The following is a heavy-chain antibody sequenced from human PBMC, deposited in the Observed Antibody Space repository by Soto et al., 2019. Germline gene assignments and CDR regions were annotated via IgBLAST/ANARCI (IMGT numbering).Heavy chain of an antibody. D-gene: IGHD4-17*01. CDR3: ANMFGDYGSTPADY. CDR2: GSNHGPYM. Sequence: GGSLRLSCEVSGFTFTRNTLSWVRQAPGKGLEWVSSGSNHGPYMKYADSVRGRFTFSRDDSKNTLYLEMNSLRVEDTAVYYCANMFGDYGSTPADYWGQGTRVTVSS. V-gene: IGHV3-23*01. CDR1: GFTFTRNT. J-gene: IGHJ4*02.